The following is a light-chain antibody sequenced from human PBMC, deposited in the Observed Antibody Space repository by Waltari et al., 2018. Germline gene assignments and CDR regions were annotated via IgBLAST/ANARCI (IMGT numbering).Light chain of an antibody. CDR3: AAWDASLSEWV. V-gene: IGLV1-47*01. CDR2: KNN. Sequence: QSALTQPPSASGTPGQRVTIPCSRGYSNTETTHVFWYQHVPGTAPKLLIYKNNQRPSEVPDRFSGSKSGTSASLAISGLRSEDEADYYCAAWDASLSEWVFGGGTKVTVL. J-gene: IGLJ3*02. CDR1: YSNTETTH.